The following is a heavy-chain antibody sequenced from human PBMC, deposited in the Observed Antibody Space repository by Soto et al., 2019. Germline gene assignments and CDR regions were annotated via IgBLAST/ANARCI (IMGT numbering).Heavy chain of an antibody. Sequence: GASVKVSCKASGYTFTSYGISWVRQAPGQGLEWMGWISAYNGNTNYAQKLQGRVTMTTDTSTSTAYMELRSLRSDDTAVYYCARYYYDSSGYSLYYYYGMDVWGQGTTVTVSS. D-gene: IGHD3-22*01. V-gene: IGHV1-18*01. CDR2: ISAYNGNT. J-gene: IGHJ6*02. CDR1: GYTFTSYG. CDR3: ARYYYDSSGYSLYYYYGMDV.